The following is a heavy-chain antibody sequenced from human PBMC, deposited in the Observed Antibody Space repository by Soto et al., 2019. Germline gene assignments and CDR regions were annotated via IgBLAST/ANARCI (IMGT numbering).Heavy chain of an antibody. J-gene: IGHJ4*02. V-gene: IGHV3-43*01. CDR2: ISWDGGST. CDR1: GFTFDDYT. D-gene: IGHD5-12*01. CDR3: AKDSGYDYPLDY. Sequence: PGGSLRLSCAASGFTFDDYTMHWVRQAPGKGLEWVSLISWDGGSTYYADSVKGRFAISRDNSKNSLYLQMNSLRTEDTALYYCAKDSGYDYPLDYWGQGTLVTVSS.